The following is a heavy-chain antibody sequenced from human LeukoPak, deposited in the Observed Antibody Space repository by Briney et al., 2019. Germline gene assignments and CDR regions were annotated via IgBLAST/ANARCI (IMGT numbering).Heavy chain of an antibody. V-gene: IGHV1-2*02. CDR3: AIIDTSGAIGY. D-gene: IGHD6-19*01. CDR2: INPNSGGA. Sequence: ASVKVSCKASGHTFTGYYMHWVRQAPGQGLEWMGWINPNSGGANYAQKFQGRVTMTRDTSISTASMELSSLRSDDTAVYYCAIIDTSGAIGYWGQGTLVTVSS. CDR1: GHTFTGYY. J-gene: IGHJ4*02.